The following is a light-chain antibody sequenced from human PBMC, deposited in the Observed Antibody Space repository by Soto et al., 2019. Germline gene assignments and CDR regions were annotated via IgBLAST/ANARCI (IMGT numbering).Light chain of an antibody. CDR3: SLYTSETAYV. CDR1: STDFVSYNR. J-gene: IGLJ1*01. Sequence: QSVLTQPPSVSGSPGRSVTISGTGTSTDFVSYNRVSWYQQPPGTAPKLMIYEVSKRPSGVPDRFSGSKSGNTASLTISGLQAADEADYYCSLYTSETAYVLGTATKPTV. V-gene: IGLV2-18*01. CDR2: EVS.